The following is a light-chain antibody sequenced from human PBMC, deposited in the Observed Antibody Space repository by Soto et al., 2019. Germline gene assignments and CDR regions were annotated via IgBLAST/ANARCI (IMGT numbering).Light chain of an antibody. CDR3: QQYNSWPPLT. V-gene: IGKV3D-15*01. CDR1: QSVSSY. J-gene: IGKJ4*01. CDR2: GAS. Sequence: EIVMTQSPATLSVSPGGRATLSCRASQSVSSYLAWYRQKPGQAPRLLIYGASTRATGIPARFSGSGSGTEFTLTISGLQSEDSAVYYCQQYNSWPPLTFGGGTKVEIK.